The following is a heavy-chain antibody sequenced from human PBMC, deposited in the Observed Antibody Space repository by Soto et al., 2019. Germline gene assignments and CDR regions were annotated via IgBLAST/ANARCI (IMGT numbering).Heavy chain of an antibody. V-gene: IGHV4-59*08. CDR3: ARSSGDYGGIDY. CDR2: IYYSGST. J-gene: IGHJ4*02. Sequence: QVQLQESGPGLVKPSETLSLTCTVSGGSISSYYWSWIRQPPGKGLEWIGYIYYSGSTNYNPSLKSRVTISVDTSKNQFSLKLSSVTAADTAMYYCARSSGDYGGIDYWGQGTLVTVSS. CDR1: GGSISSYY. D-gene: IGHD2-15*01.